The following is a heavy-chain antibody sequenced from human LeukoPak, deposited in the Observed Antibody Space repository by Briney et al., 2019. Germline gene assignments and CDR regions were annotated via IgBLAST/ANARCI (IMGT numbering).Heavy chain of an antibody. J-gene: IGHJ5*02. D-gene: IGHD3-10*01. CDR2: IYYSGIS. V-gene: IGHV4-39*07. CDR3: AREQLWFGVSVGWFDP. CDR1: GGSISSTTYY. Sequence: PSESLSLTCTVSGGSISSTTYYWAWIRQPPGKGLEWIGSIYYSGISYYNPSLESRVTIIGDMTKNQFSLKLKSVTAADTAVYYCAREQLWFGVSVGWFDPWGQGTLVTVSS.